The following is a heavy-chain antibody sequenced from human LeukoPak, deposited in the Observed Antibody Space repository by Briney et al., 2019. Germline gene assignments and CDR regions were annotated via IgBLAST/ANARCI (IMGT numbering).Heavy chain of an antibody. CDR2: VSGSGTNT. J-gene: IGHJ3*02. Sequence: PGGSLRLSCAASGFTFNAHAMSWVRQAPGKGLEWVSSVSGSGTNTYYADSGKGRFTISRDNAKNSLYLQTNSLRAEDTAVYYCARGGVAHDAFDIWGQGTMVTVSS. V-gene: IGHV3-23*01. CDR1: GFTFNAHA. D-gene: IGHD3-3*01. CDR3: ARGGVAHDAFDI.